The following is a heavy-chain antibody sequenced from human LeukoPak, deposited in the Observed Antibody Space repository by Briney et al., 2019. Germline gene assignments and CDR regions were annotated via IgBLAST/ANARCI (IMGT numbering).Heavy chain of an antibody. V-gene: IGHV7-4-1*02. CDR3: TRGNDTTGYFTY. D-gene: IGHD3-9*01. J-gene: IGHJ4*02. Sequence: ASVTISCKASGYTFTNYTINWVRQAPGQGLEYMGWINTNTGNPTYAQGFTGRFVFSLDTSVTTTYLQINSLRAADTAVYYCTRGNDTTGYFTYWGQGTLVTVSS. CDR2: INTNTGNP. CDR1: GYTFTNYT.